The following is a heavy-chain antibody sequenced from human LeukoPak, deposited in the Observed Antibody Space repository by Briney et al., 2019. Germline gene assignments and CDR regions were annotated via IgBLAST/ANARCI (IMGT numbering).Heavy chain of an antibody. CDR2: INIDERIT. V-gene: IGHV3-74*01. J-gene: IGHJ4*02. Sequence: GGSLRLSCAASGFTFSSYAMSWVRQAPGKGLVWVSYINIDERITGYADSVKGRFTISRDNAKNTLYLQMNSLRVEDTAIYYCFREGGDWGQGTLVTVSS. CDR1: GFTFSSYA. CDR3: FREGGD. D-gene: IGHD3-10*01.